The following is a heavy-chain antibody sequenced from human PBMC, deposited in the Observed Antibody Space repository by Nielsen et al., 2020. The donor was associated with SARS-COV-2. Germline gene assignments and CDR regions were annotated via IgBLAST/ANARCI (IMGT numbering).Heavy chain of an antibody. J-gene: IGHJ6*02. CDR1: GYTFTSYY. D-gene: IGHD2-2*01. V-gene: IGHV1-2*02. CDR3: ARDTGVPAATHYGMDV. CDR2: INPNSGGT. Sequence: ASVKVSCKASGYTFTSYYMHWVRQAPGQGLEWMGWINPNSGGTNYAQKFQGRVTMTRDTSISTAYMELSRLRSDDTAVYYCARDTGVPAATHYGMDVWGQGTTVTVSS.